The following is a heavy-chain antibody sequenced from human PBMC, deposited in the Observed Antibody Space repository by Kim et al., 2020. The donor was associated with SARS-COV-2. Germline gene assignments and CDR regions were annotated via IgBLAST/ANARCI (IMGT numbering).Heavy chain of an antibody. Sequence: GGSLRLSCVTSGFIFSDYGMHWVRQAPGTGLEWVAITWNDGSKSFYADSVKGRFTISRDNSNNILYLQMNSLRVDDTAVYYCARGPHHSESSGYYRWFDTWGQGTLVTVSS. CDR3: ARGPHHSESSGYYRWFDT. CDR2: TWNDGSKS. D-gene: IGHD3-22*01. CDR1: GFIFSDYG. J-gene: IGHJ5*02. V-gene: IGHV3-33*01.